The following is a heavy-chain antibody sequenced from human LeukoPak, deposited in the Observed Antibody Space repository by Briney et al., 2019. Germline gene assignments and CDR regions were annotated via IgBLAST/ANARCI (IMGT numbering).Heavy chain of an antibody. V-gene: IGHV3-48*04. D-gene: IGHD2-21*01. CDR3: ARFSCSYCGGDL. J-gene: IGHJ3*01. Sequence: GGSLRLSCAVSGFTFSTYIMNWVRQAPGKGLEWVSYISSSGGTIYYADSVKGRFTISRDNAKNSLYLQMNSLRAEDTAVYYCARFSCSYCGGDLWGQGTMVTVSS. CDR1: GFTFSTYI. CDR2: ISSSGGTI.